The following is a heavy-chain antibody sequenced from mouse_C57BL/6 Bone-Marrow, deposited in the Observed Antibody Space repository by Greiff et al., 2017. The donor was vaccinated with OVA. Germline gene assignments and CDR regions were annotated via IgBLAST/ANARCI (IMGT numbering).Heavy chain of an antibody. CDR3: TTYDGSGFAY. CDR1: GFNIKDYY. Sequence: VHVKQSGAELVRPGASVKLSCTASGFNIKDYYMHWVKQRPEQGLEWIGRIDPEDGDTEYAPKFQGKATMTADTSSNTAYLQLSSLTSEDTAVYYCTTYDGSGFAYWGQGTLVTVSA. CDR2: IDPEDGDT. V-gene: IGHV14-1*01. D-gene: IGHD2-3*01. J-gene: IGHJ3*01.